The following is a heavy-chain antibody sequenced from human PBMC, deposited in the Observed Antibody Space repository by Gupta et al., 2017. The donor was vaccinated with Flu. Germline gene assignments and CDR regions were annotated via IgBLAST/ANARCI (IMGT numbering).Heavy chain of an antibody. CDR3: ARERPAATYYGVDV. CDR2: ISSSSSTI. Sequence: QAPGKGLEWVSYISSSSSTIYYADSVKGRFTISRDNAKNSLYLQMNSLRAEDTAVYYCARERPAATYYGVDVWGQGTTVTVSS. V-gene: IGHV3-48*01. D-gene: IGHD2-2*01. J-gene: IGHJ6*02.